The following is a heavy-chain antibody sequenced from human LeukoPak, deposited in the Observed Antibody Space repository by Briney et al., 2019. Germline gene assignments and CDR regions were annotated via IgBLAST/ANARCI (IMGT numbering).Heavy chain of an antibody. J-gene: IGHJ3*02. D-gene: IGHD3-10*01. CDR2: TYYSGST. CDR1: GGSISSYY. V-gene: IGHV4-59*01. Sequence: PSETLSLTCTVSGGSISSYYWSWIRQPPGKGLEWIGYTYYSGSTNYNPSLKSRVTISVDTSKNQFSLKLSSVTAADTAVYYCARDLGTGDYLAFDIWGQGTMVTVSS. CDR3: ARDLGTGDYLAFDI.